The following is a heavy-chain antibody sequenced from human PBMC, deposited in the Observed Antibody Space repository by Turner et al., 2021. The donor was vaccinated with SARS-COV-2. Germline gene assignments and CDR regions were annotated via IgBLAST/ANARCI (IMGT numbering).Heavy chain of an antibody. CDR1: GCSISSSTYY. J-gene: IGHJ6*02. D-gene: IGHD5-18*01. CDR3: ARLMDTAMDYYGMDV. CDR2: IYYSGST. V-gene: IGHV4-39*01. Sequence: QLQLQASGPGLVKPSETLSLTCPVSGCSISSSTYYWGWIRQPPGKGLEWIGNIYYSGSTYYNPSLKSRVTISVDTSKNQFSLKLSSVTAADTAVYYCARLMDTAMDYYGMDVWGQGTTVTVSS.